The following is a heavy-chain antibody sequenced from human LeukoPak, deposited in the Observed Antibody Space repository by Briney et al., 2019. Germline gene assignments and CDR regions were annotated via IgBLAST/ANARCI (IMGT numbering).Heavy chain of an antibody. J-gene: IGHJ4*02. CDR3: AKAAEGGYDY. CDR1: GFTFSSYG. Sequence: PGGSLRLSCAASGFTFSSYGMHWVRQAPGKGLEWVSLISWDGGSTYYADSVKGRFTISRDNSKNSLYLQMNSLRAEDTALYYCAKAAEGGYDYWGQGTLVTVSS. CDR2: ISWDGGST. V-gene: IGHV3-43D*03. D-gene: IGHD5-12*01.